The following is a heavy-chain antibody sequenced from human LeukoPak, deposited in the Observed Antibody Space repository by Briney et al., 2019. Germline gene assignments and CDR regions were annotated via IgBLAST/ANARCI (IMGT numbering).Heavy chain of an antibody. J-gene: IGHJ4*02. V-gene: IGHV4-31*03. CDR2: IYYSGTT. CDR3: AREGRQDSLDTAMVSLDY. D-gene: IGHD5-18*01. CDR1: GGSISSGGYY. Sequence: SQTLSLTCTVSGGSISSGGYYWSWIRQHPGKGLEWIGSIYYSGTTYCNPSLKSRVTISVDTSKNQFSLNLSSVTAADTAVYYCAREGRQDSLDTAMVSLDYWGQGTLVTVSS.